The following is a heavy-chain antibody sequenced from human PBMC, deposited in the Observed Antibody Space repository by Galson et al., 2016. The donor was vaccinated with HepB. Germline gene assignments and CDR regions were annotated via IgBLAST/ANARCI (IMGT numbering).Heavy chain of an antibody. D-gene: IGHD3-10*01. V-gene: IGHV3-30*18. J-gene: IGHJ6*02. Sequence: SLRLSCAASGFLFSDYGMHWVRQAPGKGPEWVAVIAYDGTNDHYADSVRGRFTISRDNSQNTLYLQMTSLRREDTAVYYCAKPRYYYGSGNYGMDGWGQGTTVTVSS. CDR3: AKPRYYYGSGNYGMDG. CDR2: IAYDGTND. CDR1: GFLFSDYG.